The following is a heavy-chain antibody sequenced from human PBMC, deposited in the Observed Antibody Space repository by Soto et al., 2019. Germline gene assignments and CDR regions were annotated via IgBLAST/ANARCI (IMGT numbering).Heavy chain of an antibody. V-gene: IGHV3-23*01. J-gene: IGHJ4*02. CDR1: GFTFSSYA. CDR2: ISGSGGST. Sequence: GGSLRLSCAASGFTFSSYAMSWVRQAPGKGLEWVSAISGSGGSTYYADSVKGRFTISRDNSKNTLYLQMNSLRAEDTAVYYCAKGNDFWSGYYIDYWGQGTLVTVSS. CDR3: AKGNDFWSGYYIDY. D-gene: IGHD3-3*01.